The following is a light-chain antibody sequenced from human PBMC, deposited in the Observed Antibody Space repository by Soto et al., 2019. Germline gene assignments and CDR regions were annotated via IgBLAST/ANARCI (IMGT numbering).Light chain of an antibody. CDR2: EVS. CDR3: SSYAGSSTHV. J-gene: IGLJ1*01. V-gene: IGLV2-23*02. CDR1: NSDVGSYNL. Sequence: QSVLTQPASVSGSPGQSITISCTGTNSDVGSYNLVSWYQQHPGKAPKLMMYEVSKRPSGFSNRFSGSKSGNTASLTISGLQAEDEADYYCSSYAGSSTHVFGTGTKVTV.